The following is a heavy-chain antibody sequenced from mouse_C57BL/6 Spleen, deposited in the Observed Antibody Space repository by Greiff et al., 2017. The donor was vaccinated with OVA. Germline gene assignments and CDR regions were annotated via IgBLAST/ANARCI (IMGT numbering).Heavy chain of an antibody. D-gene: IGHD1-1*01. Sequence: EVQRVESGGGLVKPGGSLKLSCAASGFTFSSYAMSWVRQTPEKRLEWVATISDGGSYTYYPDNVKGRFTISRDNAKNNLYLQMSHLKSEDTAMYYCARGGSSYWFAYWGQGTLVTVSA. CDR2: ISDGGSYT. V-gene: IGHV5-4*01. CDR3: ARGGSSYWFAY. J-gene: IGHJ3*01. CDR1: GFTFSSYA.